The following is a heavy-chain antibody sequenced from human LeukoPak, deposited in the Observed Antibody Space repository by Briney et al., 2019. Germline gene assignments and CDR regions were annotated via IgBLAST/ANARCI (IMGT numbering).Heavy chain of an antibody. J-gene: IGHJ4*02. CDR2: IYHSGST. CDR1: GYSISNGYY. V-gene: IGHV4-38-2*01. Sequence: SETLSLTCAVSGYSISNGYYWGWIRQPPGKGLEWIGSIYHSGSTYYNPSLKSRVTISVDTSKNQFSLKLSSVTAADTAVYYCARAGYSSGWYGLFDYWGQGTLVTVSS. CDR3: ARAGYSSGWYGLFDY. D-gene: IGHD6-19*01.